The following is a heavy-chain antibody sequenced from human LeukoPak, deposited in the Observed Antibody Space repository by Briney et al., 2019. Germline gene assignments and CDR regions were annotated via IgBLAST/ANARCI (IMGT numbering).Heavy chain of an antibody. CDR2: INAGNGNT. V-gene: IGHV1-3*01. CDR3: ARATLIVVVPAAIYYYYGMDV. D-gene: IGHD2-2*01. Sequence: ASVKVSCKASGYTFTSYAMHWVRQAPGQRLEWMGWINAGNGNTKYSQKFQGRVTITRDTSASTAHMELSSLRSEDTAVYYCARATLIVVVPAAIYYYYGMDVWGQGTTVTVSS. CDR1: GYTFTSYA. J-gene: IGHJ6*02.